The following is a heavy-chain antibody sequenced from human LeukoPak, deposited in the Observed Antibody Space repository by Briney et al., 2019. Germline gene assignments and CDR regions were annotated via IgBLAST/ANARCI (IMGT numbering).Heavy chain of an antibody. Sequence: GGSLRLSCAASGFTFSSYAMSWVRQAPGKGLEWVSGISWNSGNKEYGDSVKGRFTVSRDNAKNSLHLQMNSLRADDTALYYCVKDRALVGGPYFYYMDVWGKGTMVTVS. D-gene: IGHD1-26*01. CDR1: GFTFSSYA. CDR3: VKDRALVGGPYFYYMDV. CDR2: ISWNSGNK. V-gene: IGHV3-9*01. J-gene: IGHJ6*03.